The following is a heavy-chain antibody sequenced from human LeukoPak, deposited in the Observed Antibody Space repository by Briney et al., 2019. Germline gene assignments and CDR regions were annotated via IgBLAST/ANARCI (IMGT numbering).Heavy chain of an antibody. CDR1: GGSISSGSYY. D-gene: IGHD4-17*01. Sequence: SQTLSLTCTVSGGSISSGSYYWSWIRQPPGKGLEWIGYIYYSGSTNYNPSLKSRVTISVDTSKNQFSLKLSSVTAADTAVYYCARHDYGDHFDIWGQGTMVTVSS. V-gene: IGHV4-61*01. J-gene: IGHJ3*02. CDR3: ARHDYGDHFDI. CDR2: IYYSGST.